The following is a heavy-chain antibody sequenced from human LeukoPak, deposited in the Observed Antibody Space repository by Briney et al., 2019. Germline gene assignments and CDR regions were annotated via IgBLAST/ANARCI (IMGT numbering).Heavy chain of an antibody. CDR3: ATAAADSLSFDY. V-gene: IGHV1-46*01. J-gene: IGHJ4*02. Sequence: GASEKLSCKASGYTFTNYYMHWVQQAPGQGLEWMGIINPSGGSTSYAQKFQGRVTMTRDTSTSTVYMELSSLRSEDTAVYYCATAAADSLSFDYWGQGTLVTVSS. D-gene: IGHD6-13*01. CDR1: GYTFTNYY. CDR2: INPSGGST.